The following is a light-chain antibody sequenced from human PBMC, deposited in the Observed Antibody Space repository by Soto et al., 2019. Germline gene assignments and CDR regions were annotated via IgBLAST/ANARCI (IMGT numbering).Light chain of an antibody. Sequence: DIQMTQSPSTLSASVGDRVTITCRASQSISSWLAWYQQKPGKAPKLLIYKASTLESGVPSRFSGGGSGTEFPLTFSSLQPDDFATYYCQQYNSYPWTFGQGTKVEIK. J-gene: IGKJ1*01. CDR2: KAS. CDR1: QSISSW. CDR3: QQYNSYPWT. V-gene: IGKV1-5*03.